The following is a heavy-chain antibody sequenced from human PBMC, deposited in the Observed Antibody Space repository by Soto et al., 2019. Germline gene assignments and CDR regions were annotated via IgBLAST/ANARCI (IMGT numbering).Heavy chain of an antibody. CDR2: IYSADNT. J-gene: IGHJ6*02. D-gene: IGHD3-16*01. CDR1: GFTVSSNY. V-gene: IGHV3-53*05. CDR3: TKARLWGGDGYNSYYYNAMDV. Sequence: GGSLRLSCAASGFTVSSNYMSWVRQAPGKGLEWISIIYSADNTFYVDSVKGRFTISRDNAKNSLYLQMNSLRPEDTALYYCTKARLWGGDGYNSYYYNAMDVWGQGTTVTVSS.